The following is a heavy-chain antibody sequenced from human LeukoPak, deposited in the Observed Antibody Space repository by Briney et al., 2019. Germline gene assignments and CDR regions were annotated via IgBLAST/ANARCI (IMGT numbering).Heavy chain of an antibody. Sequence: PSETLSLTCTVSGGSISSSSYYWGWIRQPAGKGLEWIGRIYTSGSTNYNPSLKSRVTISVDTSKNQFSLKLSSVTAADTAVHYCARVVCSSTSCYGGDYYYYYYMDVWGKGTTVTISS. V-gene: IGHV4-61*02. CDR2: IYTSGST. J-gene: IGHJ6*03. D-gene: IGHD2-2*01. CDR3: ARVVCSSTSCYGGDYYYYYYMDV. CDR1: GGSISSSSYY.